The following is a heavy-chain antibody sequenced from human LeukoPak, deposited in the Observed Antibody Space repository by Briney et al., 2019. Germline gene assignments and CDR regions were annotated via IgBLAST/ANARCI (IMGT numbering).Heavy chain of an antibody. V-gene: IGHV3-53*01. CDR3: ASGRGYSYGYLDY. CDR2: IYSGGST. J-gene: IGHJ4*02. CDR1: GFTFSSNY. D-gene: IGHD5-18*01. Sequence: GGSLRLSCAASGFTFSSNYMSWVRQAPGKGLEWVSVIYSGGSTYYADSVKGRFTISRDNSKNTLYLQMNSLRAEDTAVYYCASGRGYSYGYLDYWGQGTLVTVSS.